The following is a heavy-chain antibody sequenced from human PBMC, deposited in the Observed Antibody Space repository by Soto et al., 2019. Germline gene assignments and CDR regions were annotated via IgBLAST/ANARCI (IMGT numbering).Heavy chain of an antibody. CDR2: ISYDGSNK. CDR3: AGGWFGELFLNWFDP. V-gene: IGHV3-30-3*01. CDR1: GFTFSSYA. J-gene: IGHJ5*02. Sequence: QVQLVESGGGVVQPGRSLRLSCAASGFTFSSYAMHWVRQAPGKGLELVAVISYDGSNKYYADSVKGRFTISRDNSKNTLYLQMNSLRAEDTAVYYCAGGWFGELFLNWFDPWGQGTLVTVSS. D-gene: IGHD3-10*01.